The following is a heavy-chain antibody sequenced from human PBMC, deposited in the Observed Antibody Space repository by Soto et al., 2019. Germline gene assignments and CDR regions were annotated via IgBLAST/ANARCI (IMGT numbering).Heavy chain of an antibody. CDR2: IIPIFGTA. J-gene: IGHJ5*02. CDR1: GGTFRSYA. D-gene: IGHD2-2*01. Sequence: VNVSCMASGGTFRSYAISWVRQAPGQGLEWMGGIIPIFGTANYAQKFQGRVTITADKSTSTAYMELSSLRSEDTAVYYCARVVPAAIEGANWFDPWGQGTLATVSS. V-gene: IGHV1-69*06. CDR3: ARVVPAAIEGANWFDP.